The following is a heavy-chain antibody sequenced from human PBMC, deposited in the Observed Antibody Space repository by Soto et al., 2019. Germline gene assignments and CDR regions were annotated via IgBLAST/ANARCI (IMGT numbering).Heavy chain of an antibody. CDR2: IKQDGSEE. CDR1: RFTFSTYL. V-gene: IGHV3-7*01. CDR3: ARVGLRFLEWLFNPGYGMDV. Sequence: WSLRLSCAASRFTFSTYLMRWVRHSPGKGLEWVANIKQDGSEEYYVDSVKGRFTISRDNAKNSLYLQLNSLRAEDTAVYYCARVGLRFLEWLFNPGYGMDVWGQGTTVTVPS. D-gene: IGHD3-3*01. J-gene: IGHJ6*02.